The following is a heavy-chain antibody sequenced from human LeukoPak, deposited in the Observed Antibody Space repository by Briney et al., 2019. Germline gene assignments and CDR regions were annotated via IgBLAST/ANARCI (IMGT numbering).Heavy chain of an antibody. D-gene: IGHD2-2*01. J-gene: IGHJ4*02. V-gene: IGHV3-49*03. CDR1: GFTFGDYA. CDR2: IRSKAYGGTT. CDR3: TSGYCSSTSCSKFDY. Sequence: GGSLRLSCTASGFTFGDYAMSWFRQAPGKGLEWVGFIRSKAYGGTTEYAASVKGRFTISRDDSKSIAYLQINSLKTEDTAVYYCTSGYCSSTSCSKFDYWGQGTLVTVSS.